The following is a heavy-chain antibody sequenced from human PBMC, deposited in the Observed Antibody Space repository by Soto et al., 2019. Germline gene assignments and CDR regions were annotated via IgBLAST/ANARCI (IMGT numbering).Heavy chain of an antibody. V-gene: IGHV4-59*01. CDR3: ASLGKKYSSTHFEY. CDR1: GGSISSYY. D-gene: IGHD6-13*01. CDR2: IYYSGGT. J-gene: IGHJ4*02. Sequence: SETLSLTCTVSGGSISSYYWSWIRQPPGKELEWIAYIYYSGGTNYNPSLKSRVTISVDTSKNQFSLKLSSVTAADTAVYYCASLGKKYSSTHFEYWGQGTLVTVSS.